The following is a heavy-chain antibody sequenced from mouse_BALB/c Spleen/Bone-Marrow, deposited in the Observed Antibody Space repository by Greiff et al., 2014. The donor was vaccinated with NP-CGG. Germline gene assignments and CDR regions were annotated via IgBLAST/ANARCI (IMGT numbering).Heavy chain of an antibody. Sequence: LKLMESGPGLVAPSQSLSITCTVSGFSLTDYGVNWVRQPPGKNLEWLGMIWGDGSTDYNSALKSRLSISKDNSQSRVFLKMNSLETDDTARYYCARDLYYYGFDYWGQGTTLTVSS. V-gene: IGHV2-6-7*01. D-gene: IGHD1-1*01. CDR3: ARDLYYYGFDY. CDR1: GFSLTDYG. CDR2: IWGDGST. J-gene: IGHJ2*01.